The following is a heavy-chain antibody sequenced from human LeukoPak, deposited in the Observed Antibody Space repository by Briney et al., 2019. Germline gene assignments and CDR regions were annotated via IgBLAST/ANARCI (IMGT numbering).Heavy chain of an antibody. J-gene: IGHJ4*02. V-gene: IGHV3-33*01. CDR1: GFTFSNYG. CDR2: IWDDGSNE. D-gene: IGHD1-1*01. CDR3: ARDHSGTQDY. Sequence: HPGGSLRLSCAASGFTFSNYGMHWVRQAPGKGLEWVAVIWDDGSNEYYADSVKGRFTIFRDNRRNTLYLQMNSLRAEDTAVYSCARDHSGTQDYWGQGILVTVSS.